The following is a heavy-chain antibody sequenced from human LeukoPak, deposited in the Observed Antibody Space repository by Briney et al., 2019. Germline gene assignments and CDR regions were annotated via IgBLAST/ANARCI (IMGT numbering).Heavy chain of an antibody. CDR2: INTNTGDP. Sequence: ASVTVSCTASGYTFSRYPINWVRQAPGQGLEWMGWINTNTGDPTFAQGFIGRFVFSFDTSVSTAFLQINSLKAEDTAVYYRARGASGSSPLDYWGQGTLVSVSS. J-gene: IGHJ4*02. D-gene: IGHD1-26*01. CDR1: GYTFSRYP. CDR3: ARGASGSSPLDY. V-gene: IGHV7-4-1*02.